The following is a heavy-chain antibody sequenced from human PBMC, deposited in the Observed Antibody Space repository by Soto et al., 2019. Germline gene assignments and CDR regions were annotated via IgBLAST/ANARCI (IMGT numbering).Heavy chain of an antibody. CDR1: GYTFTNYW. V-gene: IGHV5-51*01. Sequence: GESLKISCKGSGYTFTNYWIGWVRQMPGKGLEWMGIIYPGDSDTRYSPSFQGQVTISADKSISTAYLQWSSLKASDTAMYYCARSKDDYSNYDPRGVWYGMDVWGQGTTVTVSS. CDR2: IYPGDSDT. D-gene: IGHD4-4*01. J-gene: IGHJ6*02. CDR3: ARSKDDYSNYDPRGVWYGMDV.